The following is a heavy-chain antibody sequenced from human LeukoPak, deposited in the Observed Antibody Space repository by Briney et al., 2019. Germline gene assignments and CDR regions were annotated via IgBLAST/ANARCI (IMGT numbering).Heavy chain of an antibody. CDR3: ARDGRRDGYNFGSYFDY. D-gene: IGHD5-24*01. CDR2: ISSSSSYI. CDR1: GFTFSSYS. J-gene: IGHJ4*02. V-gene: IGHV3-21*01. Sequence: GGSLRLSCAASGFTFSSYSMNWVRQAPGKGLEWVSSISSSSSYIYYADSVKGRFTISRDNAKNPLYLQMNSLRAEDTAVYYCARDGRRDGYNFGSYFDYWGQGTLVTVSS.